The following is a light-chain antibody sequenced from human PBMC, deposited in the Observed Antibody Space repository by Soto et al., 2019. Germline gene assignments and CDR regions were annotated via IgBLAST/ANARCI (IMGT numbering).Light chain of an antibody. V-gene: IGLV2-23*01. Sequence: QSALTQPASVTGSPGQSITISCTGTRSDVGSFHLVSWYQQHPGKVPKLMIYEASKRPSGVSDRFSGSKSGTTASLTISGLQAEDEADYYCCSYAGSSTYVFGTGTKVTVL. CDR3: CSYAGSSTYV. CDR1: RSDVGSFHL. CDR2: EAS. J-gene: IGLJ1*01.